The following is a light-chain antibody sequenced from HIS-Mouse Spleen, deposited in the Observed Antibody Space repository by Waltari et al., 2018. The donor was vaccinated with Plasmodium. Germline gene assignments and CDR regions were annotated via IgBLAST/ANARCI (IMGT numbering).Light chain of an antibody. CDR2: KAS. CDR1: QSISSR. Sequence: DIQMTQPPPPLSASLGDRVTTTCRASQSISSRLAWYQQKPGKAPKLLIYKASSLESGVPSRFSGSGSGTEFTLTISSLQPDDFATYYCQQYNSYSWTFGQGTKVEIK. CDR3: QQYNSYSWT. V-gene: IGKV1-5*03. J-gene: IGKJ1*01.